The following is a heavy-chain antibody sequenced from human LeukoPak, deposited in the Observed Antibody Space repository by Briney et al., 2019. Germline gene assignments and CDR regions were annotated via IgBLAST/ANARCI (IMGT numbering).Heavy chain of an antibody. Sequence: PSETLSLTCTVSGGFISSDSYFWGWIRQPPGRRLEWIGSIYYGGTSYSNPSLNSRVTISIDTSKNQFSLRLSSVTAADTAVYYCASLALTTYYYDSSGYRPPNFDLWGRGTLVTVSS. D-gene: IGHD3-22*01. CDR3: ASLALTTYYYDSSGYRPPNFDL. CDR1: GGFISSDSYF. J-gene: IGHJ2*01. CDR2: IYYGGTS. V-gene: IGHV4-39*07.